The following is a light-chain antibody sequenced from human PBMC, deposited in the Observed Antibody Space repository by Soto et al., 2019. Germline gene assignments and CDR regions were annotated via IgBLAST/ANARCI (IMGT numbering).Light chain of an antibody. J-gene: IGKJ1*01. CDR3: QQYNDNWT. Sequence: DIHMTQSPYTLSASVEDRVTITCRASQSISSWLAWYQQKPGKAPKLLIYKASTLQSGVPSRFSGSGSGTEFTLAISSLQPDDSATYYCQQYNDNWTFGQGTKVDIK. CDR1: QSISSW. V-gene: IGKV1-5*03. CDR2: KAS.